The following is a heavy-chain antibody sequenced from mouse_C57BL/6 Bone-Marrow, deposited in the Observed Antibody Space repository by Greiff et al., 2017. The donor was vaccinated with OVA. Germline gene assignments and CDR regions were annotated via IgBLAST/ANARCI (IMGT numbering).Heavy chain of an antibody. J-gene: IGHJ3*01. V-gene: IGHV1-64*01. CDR2: IHPNSGST. Sequence: VQLQQPGAELVKPGASVKLSCKASGYTFTSYWMHWVKQRPGQGLEWIGMIHPNSGSTNYNEKFKSKATLTVDKSSSTASMQVSSLTSEDAAVYNCARSDLFTPGWVAYWGQGTLVTVSA. CDR3: ARSDLFTPGWVAY. D-gene: IGHD2-3*01. CDR1: GYTFTSYW.